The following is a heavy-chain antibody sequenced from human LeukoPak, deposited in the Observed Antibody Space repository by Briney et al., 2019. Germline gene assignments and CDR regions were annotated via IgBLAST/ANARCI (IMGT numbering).Heavy chain of an antibody. CDR1: GFTFSDYW. J-gene: IGHJ4*02. D-gene: IGHD6-19*01. Sequence: GGSLRLSCAASGFTFSDYWMSWVRQAPGKGPERVAHMNEDGSRKYFVDSVRGRFSISRDNTENSLYLHMSSLRVEDTAVYYCARTVAGHPHDYFDSWDQGTLVTVSS. CDR2: MNEDGSRK. CDR3: ARTVAGHPHDYFDS. V-gene: IGHV3-7*01.